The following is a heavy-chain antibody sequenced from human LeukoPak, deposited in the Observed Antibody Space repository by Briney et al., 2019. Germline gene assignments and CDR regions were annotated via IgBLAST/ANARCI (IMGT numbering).Heavy chain of an antibody. CDR3: ARDKEHSHGRYFDY. D-gene: IGHD1/OR15-1a*01. CDR2: IFYSENT. V-gene: IGHV4-59*01. J-gene: IGHJ4*02. CDR1: GGAISTYY. Sequence: PSETLSLTCTVSGGAISTYYWSWIRQSPGKGLEWIGYIFYSENTNYNPSLKSRVTISVDTSKNQFSLNLRSVTAADTAVYYCARDKEHSHGRYFDYWGQGTLVTVSS.